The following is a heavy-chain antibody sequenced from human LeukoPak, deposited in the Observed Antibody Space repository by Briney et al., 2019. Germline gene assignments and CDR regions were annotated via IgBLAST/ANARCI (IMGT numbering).Heavy chain of an antibody. CDR1: RFTFSSYA. CDR2: ISKDGSTK. Sequence: PERSLRLSCAASRFTFSSYAMHWVRQAPGKGLEWVTIISKDGSTKYYADSVKGRFTISRDNSKNMLYLQMDGLRAEDTAVYYCARGDSRPRGMFDYWGQGTLVTVSS. CDR3: ARGDSRPRGMFDY. V-gene: IGHV3-30-3*01. D-gene: IGHD1-26*01. J-gene: IGHJ4*02.